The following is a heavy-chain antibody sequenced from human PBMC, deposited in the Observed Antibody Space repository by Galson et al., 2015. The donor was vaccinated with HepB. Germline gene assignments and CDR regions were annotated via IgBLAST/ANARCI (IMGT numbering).Heavy chain of an antibody. V-gene: IGHV5-51*01. D-gene: IGHD2-15*01. CDR3: ARFVLSKYCSGGSCYSGLDY. J-gene: IGHJ4*02. CDR1: GYSFTSYW. CDR2: INPGDSDT. Sequence: QSGAEVKKPGESLKISCKGSGYSFTSYWIGWVRQMPGKGLEWMGIINPGDSDTRYSPSFQGQVTISADKSISTAYLQWSSLKASDTAMYYCARFVLSKYCSGGSCYSGLDYWGQGTLVTVSS.